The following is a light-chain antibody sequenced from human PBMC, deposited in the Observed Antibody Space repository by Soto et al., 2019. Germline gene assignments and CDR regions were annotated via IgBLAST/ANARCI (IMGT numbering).Light chain of an antibody. J-gene: IGLJ2*01. CDR3: CSYAGRSAFVL. CDR2: EGS. V-gene: IGLV2-23*01. Sequence: QSALTQPASVSGSPGQSITISCTGTNSDIGSFNLVSWYQQYPGKAPKLMINEGSKRPSGVSNRFSGAKSGNTASLTISGLQAEDEANYHCCSYAGRSAFVLFGGGTKVTVL. CDR1: NSDIGSFNL.